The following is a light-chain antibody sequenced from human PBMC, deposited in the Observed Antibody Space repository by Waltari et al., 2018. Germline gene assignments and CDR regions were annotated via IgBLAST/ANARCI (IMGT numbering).Light chain of an antibody. CDR2: AAS. J-gene: IGKJ1*01. V-gene: IGKV1-39*01. CDR1: QDIRSY. CDR3: QQSYSTPLP. Sequence: DIQMTQSPSSLSASVGDKVTITCRESQDIRSYLNWYQQKSGKAPKLLILAASSLQSGVPLRFSVSGTGTEFTLTISCLQPEDFAIYYCQQSYSTPLPFGQGTKVEIK.